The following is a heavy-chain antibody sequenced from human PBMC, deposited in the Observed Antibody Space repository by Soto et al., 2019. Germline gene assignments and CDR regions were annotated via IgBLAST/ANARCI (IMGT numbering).Heavy chain of an antibody. CDR1: GFTFRSYA. J-gene: IGHJ5*02. D-gene: IGHD2-8*01. V-gene: IGHV3-23*01. CDR2: ISGRGNST. Sequence: EVQLLESGGGLVQPGGSLRLSCVASGFTFRSYAMTWVRQAPGKGLEWVSAISGRGNSTYYTDSVKGRFTISRDNSKNTLYLHMRSLRAEDTAVYYCAKVVLMIYASPSPLNWFDPWGQGTLVTVSS. CDR3: AKVVLMIYASPSPLNWFDP.